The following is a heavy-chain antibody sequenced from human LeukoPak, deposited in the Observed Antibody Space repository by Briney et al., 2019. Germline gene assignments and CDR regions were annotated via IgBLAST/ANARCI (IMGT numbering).Heavy chain of an antibody. D-gene: IGHD3-3*01. Sequence: SETLSLTCTVSGGSLSSSSYYWSWIRQPAGKGLEWIGRIYSSGSTNYNPSLKSRVTISVDTSKNQFSLKLSSVTAADTAVYYCARGRPYYDFWSGYYNYFDYWGQGTLVTVSS. CDR2: IYSSGST. J-gene: IGHJ4*02. CDR1: GGSLSSSSYY. CDR3: ARGRPYYDFWSGYYNYFDY. V-gene: IGHV4-61*02.